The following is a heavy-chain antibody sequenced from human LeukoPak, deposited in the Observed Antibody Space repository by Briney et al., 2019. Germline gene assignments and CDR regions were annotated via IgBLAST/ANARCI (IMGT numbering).Heavy chain of an antibody. CDR1: GYSFTCYW. J-gene: IGHJ4*02. D-gene: IGHD6-19*01. CDR3: ARTTVAEIDY. V-gene: IGHV5-51*01. CDR2: IYPGDSDT. Sequence: GESLKISCKGFGYSFTCYWIGWVRQMPGKGLEWMGIIYPGDSDTRYSPSSQGQVTISADKSISTAYLQWSSLKASDTAMYYCARTTVAEIDYWGQGTLVTVSS.